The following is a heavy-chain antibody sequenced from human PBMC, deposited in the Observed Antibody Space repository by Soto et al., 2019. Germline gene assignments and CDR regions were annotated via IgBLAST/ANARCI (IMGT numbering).Heavy chain of an antibody. V-gene: IGHV3-73*01. CDR1: WFTFSVSS. CDR3: TRPYYYGSGSYYNRYYYYGMDV. D-gene: IGHD3-10*01. CDR2: IRSKANSYAT. Sequence: LXLSCAASWFTFSVSSMHWVRQASGKGLECVGRIRSKANSYATAYAALVKGRFTISRDDSKNTAYLQMNSLKTEDTAVYYCTRPYYYGSGSYYNRYYYYGMDVWGQETTVTVSS. J-gene: IGHJ6*02.